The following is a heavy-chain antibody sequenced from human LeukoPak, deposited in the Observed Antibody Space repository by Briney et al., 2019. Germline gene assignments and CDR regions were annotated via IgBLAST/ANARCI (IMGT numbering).Heavy chain of an antibody. D-gene: IGHD4-17*01. Sequence: SETLSLTCTVSGGSISSYYWSWIRQPPGKGLEWIGHIYYSGSTNYNPSLKSRVTISVDTSKNQFSLKLSSVTAADTAVYYCARTPNYGDYVWFYDYWGQGTLVTVSS. CDR3: ARTPNYGDYVWFYDY. J-gene: IGHJ4*02. CDR2: IYYSGST. CDR1: GGSISSYY. V-gene: IGHV4-59*01.